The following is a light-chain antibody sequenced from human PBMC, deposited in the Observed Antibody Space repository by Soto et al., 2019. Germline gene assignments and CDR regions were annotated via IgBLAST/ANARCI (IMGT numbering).Light chain of an antibody. CDR3: QQSYSTLLFT. CDR1: QSISSY. J-gene: IGKJ3*01. Sequence: DIPMTQSPSSLSASVGDRVTITCRASQSISSYLNWYQQKPGKAPKLLIYAASSLQSGVPSRFSGSGSRTDFTLTISSLQPEDFATYYCQQSYSTLLFTFGPGTKVDIK. CDR2: AAS. V-gene: IGKV1-39*01.